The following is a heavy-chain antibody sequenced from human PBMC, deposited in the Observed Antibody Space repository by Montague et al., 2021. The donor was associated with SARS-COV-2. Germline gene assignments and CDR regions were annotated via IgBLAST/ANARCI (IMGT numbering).Heavy chain of an antibody. D-gene: IGHD4-17*01. CDR2: IYYTGST. CDR3: ARDYGDYGSGYYYGMDV. Sequence: SETLSLTCTVSGGSISRYYWNWIRQSPGKGLEWIGYIYYTGSTSYNPSLNSRVSTSVDTSNNQFSLRLSSVTAADTAVYYCARDYGDYGSGYYYGMDVWGQGTTVTVSS. V-gene: IGHV4-59*01. CDR1: GGSISRYY. J-gene: IGHJ6*02.